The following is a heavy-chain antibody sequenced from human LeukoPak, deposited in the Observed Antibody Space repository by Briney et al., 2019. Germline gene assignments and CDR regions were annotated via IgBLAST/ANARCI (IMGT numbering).Heavy chain of an antibody. CDR2: ISTYTGIT. CDR1: GYRFTSYG. V-gene: IGHV1-18*01. CDR3: ARDSDYGGNGYGDWVDP. J-gene: IGHJ5*02. Sequence: ASVKVSCKATGYRFTSYGVSWVRQAPGQGPEWMGWISTYTGITHYAEKFQGRVTMTADTSTTTAYMELRSLSVDDTAVYYCARDSDYGGNGYGDWVDPWGQGTLVTVSS. D-gene: IGHD4-23*01.